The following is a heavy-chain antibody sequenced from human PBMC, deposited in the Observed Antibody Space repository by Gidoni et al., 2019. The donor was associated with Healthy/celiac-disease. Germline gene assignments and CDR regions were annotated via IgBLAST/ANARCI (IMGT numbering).Heavy chain of an antibody. J-gene: IGHJ4*02. Sequence: QVQLQESGPGLVKPSETLSLTCAVSGYSISSGYYWGWIRQPPGKGLEWIGSIYHSGSTYYTPSLKSRVTISVDTSTNQFSLKLSSVTAADTAVYYCAGRNSGYDLFDYWGQGTLVTVSS. V-gene: IGHV4-38-2*01. CDR2: IYHSGST. CDR3: AGRNSGYDLFDY. CDR1: GYSISSGYY. D-gene: IGHD5-12*01.